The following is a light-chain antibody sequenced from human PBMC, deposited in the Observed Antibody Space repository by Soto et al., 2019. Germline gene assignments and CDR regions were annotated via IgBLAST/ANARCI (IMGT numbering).Light chain of an antibody. V-gene: IGKV3-15*01. CDR3: QQYNNWPPYLT. Sequence: EIVMTQSPATLAVSPGERATLSCRASQSVSTNLAWYQQKPGQAPRLLVYGASARATGIPGRFSGSGSGTEFTLNISSLQSEDFAVYYCQQYNNWPPYLTFGGGTKVEIK. CDR2: GAS. CDR1: QSVSTN. J-gene: IGKJ4*01.